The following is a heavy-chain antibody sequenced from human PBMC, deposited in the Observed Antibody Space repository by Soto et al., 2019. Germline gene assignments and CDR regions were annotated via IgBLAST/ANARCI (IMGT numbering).Heavy chain of an antibody. CDR1: GYTFTSYG. J-gene: IGHJ5*02. CDR2: ISAYNGNT. V-gene: IGHV1-18*01. CDR3: ARILGYCISTSCYRRGWFDP. D-gene: IGHD2-2*02. Sequence: GASVKVSCKASGYTFTSYGISWVRQAPGQGLEWMGWISAYNGNTNYAQKLQGRVTMTTDTSTSTAYMELRSLRSDDTAVYYCARILGYCISTSCYRRGWFDPWGQGTLVTVSS.